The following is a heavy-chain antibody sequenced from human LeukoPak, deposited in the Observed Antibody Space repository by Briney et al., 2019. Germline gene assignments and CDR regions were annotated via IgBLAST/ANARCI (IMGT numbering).Heavy chain of an antibody. Sequence: SETLSLTCAVYGGSFSGYYWSWIRQPPGKGLEWIGEINHSGSTNYNPSLKSRVTISVDTSKNQFSLKLSSVTAADTAVYYCARSRWEIAARSNYYYYYYMDVWGKGTTVTVSS. D-gene: IGHD6-6*01. V-gene: IGHV4-34*01. CDR1: GGSFSGYY. CDR2: INHSGST. J-gene: IGHJ6*03. CDR3: ARSRWEIAARSNYYYYYYMDV.